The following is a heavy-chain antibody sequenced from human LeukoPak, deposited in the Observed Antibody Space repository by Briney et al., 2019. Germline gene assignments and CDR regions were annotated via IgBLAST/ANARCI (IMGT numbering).Heavy chain of an antibody. CDR2: FDPEDGET. CDR1: GYPLTELS. J-gene: IGHJ5*02. D-gene: IGHD6-19*01. Sequence: ASVKVSCKVSGYPLTELSMHWVRQAPGKGLEWMGGFDPEDGETIYAQKFQGRVTMTEDTSTDTAYMELSSLRSEDTAVYYCATVMWYSVAVNGDWFDPWGQGTLVTVSS. V-gene: IGHV1-24*01. CDR3: ATVMWYSVAVNGDWFDP.